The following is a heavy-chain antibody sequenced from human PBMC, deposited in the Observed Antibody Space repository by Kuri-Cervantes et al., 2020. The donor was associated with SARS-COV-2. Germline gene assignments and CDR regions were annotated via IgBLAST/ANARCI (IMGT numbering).Heavy chain of an antibody. CDR2: ISAYNGNT. CDR1: GYSFTSYG. CDR3: ARSTYYGSGSYPNRYYFDY. D-gene: IGHD3-10*01. V-gene: IGHV1-18*01. Sequence: GESLKISCKGSGYSFTSYGISWVRQAPGQGLEWMGWISAYNGNTNYAQKLQGRVTMTTDTSTSTAYMELRSLRSDDTAVYYCARSTYYGSGSYPNRYYFDYWGQGTLVTVSS. J-gene: IGHJ4*02.